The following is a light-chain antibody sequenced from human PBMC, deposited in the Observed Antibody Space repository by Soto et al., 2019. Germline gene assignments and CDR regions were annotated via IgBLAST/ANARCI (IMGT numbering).Light chain of an antibody. CDR2: EVT. V-gene: IGLV2-14*01. J-gene: IGLJ1*01. CDR3: SSYTNINTGACV. CDR1: SGDIGSYNR. Sequence: SVLTQPASVSACPGQSIPISCTGTSGDIGSYNRASLYQRQPGKAPKLIIYEVTDRPSGVSNRFSGSKSGNTASLTISGLQAEDEAEYYCSSYTNINTGACVFGTGTKVTVL.